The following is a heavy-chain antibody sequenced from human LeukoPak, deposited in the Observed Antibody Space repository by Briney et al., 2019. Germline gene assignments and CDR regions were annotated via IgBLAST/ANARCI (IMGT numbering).Heavy chain of an antibody. J-gene: IGHJ4*02. Sequence: GGSLRLSCAASGFYVSATHMSWVRQAPGKGLEWVSAMYTGGTTYYADSVKGRFTIYRDNSKNTLYLQMNSLRAEDTAVYYCAKDEATSGGGLASWGQGTLVSVSS. D-gene: IGHD3-16*01. CDR2: MYTGGTT. CDR3: AKDEATSGGGLAS. CDR1: GFYVSATH. V-gene: IGHV3-53*01.